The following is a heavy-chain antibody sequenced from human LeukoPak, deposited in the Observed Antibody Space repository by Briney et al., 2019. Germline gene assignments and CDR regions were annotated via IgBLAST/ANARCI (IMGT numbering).Heavy chain of an antibody. CDR2: IYTSGNT. CDR1: GGSISSYY. J-gene: IGHJ4*02. D-gene: IGHD1-14*01. CDR3: AGTDTNRFDY. V-gene: IGHV4-4*07. Sequence: SETLSPTCTVSGGSISSYYWNWIRQPAGKGLEWIGRIYTSGNTNYSPSLKSRVTISVDKSKNQFSLKLSSVTAADTAVYYCAGTDTNRFDYWGQGALVTVSS.